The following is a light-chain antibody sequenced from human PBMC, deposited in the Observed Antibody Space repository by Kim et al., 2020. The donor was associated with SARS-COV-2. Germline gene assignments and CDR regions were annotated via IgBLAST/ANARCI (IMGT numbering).Light chain of an antibody. CDR2: QDN. CDR1: KLGDKY. V-gene: IGLV3-1*01. CDR3: QAWDSSTGV. J-gene: IGLJ2*01. Sequence: SYELTLPPSVSVSPGQTASITCSGDKLGDKYACWYQQKPGQSPVLVIYQDNKRPSGIPERFSGSNSGNTATLTISGTQAMDEADYYCQAWDSSTGVFGGG.